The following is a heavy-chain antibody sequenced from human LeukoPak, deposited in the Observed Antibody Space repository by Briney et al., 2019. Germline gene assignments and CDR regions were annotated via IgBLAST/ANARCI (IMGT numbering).Heavy chain of an antibody. D-gene: IGHD3-3*01. J-gene: IGHJ4*02. V-gene: IGHV1-2*02. CDR3: ARDLFGVAYYFDY. CDR1: GYTFTGYY. CDR2: INPNSGGT. Sequence: ASVKVSCTASGYTFTGYYMHWVRQAPGQGLELMGWINPNSGGTNYAQKFQGRGTMTRDTSISTAYMELSRLRSDDTAVYYCARDLFGVAYYFDYWGQGTLVTVSS.